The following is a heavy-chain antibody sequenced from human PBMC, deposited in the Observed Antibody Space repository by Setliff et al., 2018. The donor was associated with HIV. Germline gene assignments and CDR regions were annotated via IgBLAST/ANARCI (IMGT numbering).Heavy chain of an antibody. Sequence: PSETLSLTCTLSGGSFGDYHWSWIRQPAGRGPEWIGRIFRSGTTDYKFSLKSRVTISIDTSRNQFSLRLTSVTAEDTAVYYCARDRHYSGLGSYGPWGPGTLVTVSS. CDR1: GGSFGDYH. D-gene: IGHD3-10*01. CDR2: IFRSGTT. CDR3: ARDRHYSGLGSYGP. V-gene: IGHV4-4*07. J-gene: IGHJ5*02.